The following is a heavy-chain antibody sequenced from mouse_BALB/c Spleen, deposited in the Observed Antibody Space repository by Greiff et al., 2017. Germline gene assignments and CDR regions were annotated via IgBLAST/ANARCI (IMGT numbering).Heavy chain of an antibody. CDR2: ISDGGSYT. Sequence: DVHLVESGGGLVKPGGSLKLSCAASGFTFSDYYMYWVRQTPEKRLEWVATISDGGSYTYYPDSVKGRFTISRDNAKNNLYLQMSSLKSEDTAMYYCARDFGSSYGFAYWGQGTLVTVSA. V-gene: IGHV5-4*02. CDR1: GFTFSDYY. D-gene: IGHD1-1*01. CDR3: ARDFGSSYGFAY. J-gene: IGHJ3*01.